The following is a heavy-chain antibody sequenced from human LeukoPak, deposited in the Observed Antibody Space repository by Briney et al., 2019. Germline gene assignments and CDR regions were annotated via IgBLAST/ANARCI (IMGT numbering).Heavy chain of an antibody. CDR3: ARQEIDSGGSRDY. CDR2: INHSGST. CDR1: GGSFSGYY. V-gene: IGHV4-34*01. J-gene: IGHJ4*02. D-gene: IGHD2-15*01. Sequence: SETLSLTCAVYGGSFSGYYWSWIRQPPGKGLEWIGEINHSGSTNYNPSLKSRVAISVDTSKNQFSLKLSSVTAADTAVYYCARQEIDSGGSRDYWGQGTLVTVSS.